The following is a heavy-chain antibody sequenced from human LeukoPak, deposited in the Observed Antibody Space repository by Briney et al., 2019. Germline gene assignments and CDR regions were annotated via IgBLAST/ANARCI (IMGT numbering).Heavy chain of an antibody. CDR2: IFSDASST. V-gene: IGHV3-74*01. CDR3: ARVLPNSGRYFDY. D-gene: IGHD6-19*01. Sequence: GGSLRLSCAASGFTFSSYWMHWVRQAPGKGLVWGSRIFSDASSTNYADSVKGRFTISRDNAKNTLYLQMNSLRADDTAVYYCARVLPNSGRYFDYWGQGILVTVSS. J-gene: IGHJ4*02. CDR1: GFTFSSYW.